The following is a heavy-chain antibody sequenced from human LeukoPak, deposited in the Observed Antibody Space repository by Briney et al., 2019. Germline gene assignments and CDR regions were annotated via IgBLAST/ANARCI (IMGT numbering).Heavy chain of an antibody. CDR3: ASQEGVRYFDY. V-gene: IGHV3-11*01. CDR2: ISSRGYTM. CDR1: GFSFSDNH. Sequence: GGSLRLPCAGSGFSFSDNHMSWIRQAPGKGLEWISYISSRGYTMYYADSVKGRFTISRDNAKNLLYLQMHSLRAEDTAVYYCASQEGVRYFDYWGQGTLVTGSS. J-gene: IGHJ4*02. D-gene: IGHD3-10*01.